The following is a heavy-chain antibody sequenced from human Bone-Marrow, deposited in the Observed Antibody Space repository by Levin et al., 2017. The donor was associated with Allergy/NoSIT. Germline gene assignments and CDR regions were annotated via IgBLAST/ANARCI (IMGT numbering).Heavy chain of an antibody. Sequence: AASVKVSCKASGYTFTSYDINWVRQATGQGLEWMGWMNPNSGNTGYAQKFQGRVTMTRNTSISTAYMELSSLRSEDTAVYYCARGIVGVPAAIGGDFDYWGQGTLVTVSS. D-gene: IGHD2-2*01. J-gene: IGHJ4*02. CDR1: GYTFTSYD. CDR3: ARGIVGVPAAIGGDFDY. CDR2: MNPNSGNT. V-gene: IGHV1-8*01.